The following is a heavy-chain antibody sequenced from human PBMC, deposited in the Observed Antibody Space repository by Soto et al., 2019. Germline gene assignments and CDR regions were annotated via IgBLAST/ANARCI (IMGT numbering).Heavy chain of an antibody. CDR1: GGTFSSYA. CDR3: ARSPVVVVGAATPIWFDP. Sequence: QVQLVQSGAEVKKPGSSVKVSCKASGGTFSSYAISWVRQAPGQGLEWMGGIIPIFGTANYAQKFQGRVTITADKSTSPAYMELSSLRSEDTAVYYCARSPVVVVGAATPIWFDPWGQGTLVTVSS. CDR2: IIPIFGTA. V-gene: IGHV1-69*06. J-gene: IGHJ5*02. D-gene: IGHD2-15*01.